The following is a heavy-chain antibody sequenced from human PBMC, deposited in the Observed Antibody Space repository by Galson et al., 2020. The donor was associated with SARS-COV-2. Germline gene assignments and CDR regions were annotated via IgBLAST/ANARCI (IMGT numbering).Heavy chain of an antibody. J-gene: IGHJ4*02. V-gene: IGHV5-51*01. CDR1: GYSFNSCW. CDR3: ASFEGSSGKYYFDY. D-gene: IGHD6-6*01. CDR2: IYPGDSDT. Sequence: HGESLKISCKVSGYSFNSCWIAWVRQMPGKGLEWMGLIYPGDSDTRYSPSFQGQVTISVDKSISTAYLQWSSLKASDTAIYYCASFEGSSGKYYFDYWGQGSLVTVSS.